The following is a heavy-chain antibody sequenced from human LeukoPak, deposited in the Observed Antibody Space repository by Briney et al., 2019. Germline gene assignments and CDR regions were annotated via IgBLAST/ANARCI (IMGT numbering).Heavy chain of an antibody. CDR2: IKQDGSEK. CDR3: ASAWGVVVPAAIQY. V-gene: IGHV3-7*01. Sequence: GGSLRLSCAASGSTFSSYWMSWVRQAPGKGLEWVANIKQDGSEKYYVDSVKGRFTISRDNAKNSLYLQMNSLRAEDTAVYYCASAWGVVVPAAIQYWGQGTLVTVSS. J-gene: IGHJ4*02. CDR1: GSTFSSYW. D-gene: IGHD2-2*01.